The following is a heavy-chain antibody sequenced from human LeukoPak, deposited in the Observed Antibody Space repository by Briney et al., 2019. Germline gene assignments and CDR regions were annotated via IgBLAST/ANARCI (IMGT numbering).Heavy chain of an antibody. Sequence: SVKVSCKASGGTFSSYAISWVRQAPGQGLEWMGGIIPIFGTANYAQKFQGRVTITADESTSTAYMELSSLRSDDTAVFYCARPLSKIDTAISYWGQGTLVTVSS. D-gene: IGHD5-18*01. J-gene: IGHJ4*02. CDR3: ARPLSKIDTAISY. CDR1: GGTFSSYA. V-gene: IGHV1-69*13. CDR2: IIPIFGTA.